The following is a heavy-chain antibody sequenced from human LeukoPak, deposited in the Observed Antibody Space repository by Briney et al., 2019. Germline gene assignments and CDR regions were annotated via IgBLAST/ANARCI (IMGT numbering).Heavy chain of an antibody. CDR3: AKGTLVYWYTSGSVNDY. J-gene: IGHJ4*02. Sequence: PGGSLRLSCAASGFTFSDYAMSWVRQAPGKGLDWVSSISGSGGSTYYADSVKGRFAISRDNSKNTLFLQMHSLRAEDTAVYYCAKGTLVYWYTSGSVNDYWGQGTLVTVSS. CDR1: GFTFSDYA. V-gene: IGHV3-23*01. D-gene: IGHD3-10*01. CDR2: ISGSGGST.